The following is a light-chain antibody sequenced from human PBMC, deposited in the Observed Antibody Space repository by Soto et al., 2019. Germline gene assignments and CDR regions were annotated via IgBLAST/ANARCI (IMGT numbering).Light chain of an antibody. CDR2: GAS. J-gene: IGKJ4*01. CDR3: QQRSNWPRLT. V-gene: IGKV3-15*01. CDR1: QSISSH. Sequence: ETVMTQSPATLSVSPGERATLSCRASQSISSHLAWYQQKPGQAPRLLIYGASTRATGIPASFSGSGSGTDFTLTISSLQSEDFAVYFCQQRSNWPRLTFGGGTKVEI.